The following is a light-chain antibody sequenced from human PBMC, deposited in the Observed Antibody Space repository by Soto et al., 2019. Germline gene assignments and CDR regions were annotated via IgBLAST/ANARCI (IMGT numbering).Light chain of an antibody. Sequence: QSALTQPHSVSGSPGQSVTISCTGTSVDVGAYDFVSWYQQHPGKAPKLLIYVVSGRPSGVPHRFSGSKSGNAASLTISGLRSEDEADYYCAAWDDSLGGVVFGGGTKLTVL. J-gene: IGLJ3*02. CDR2: VVS. V-gene: IGLV2-11*01. CDR1: SVDVGAYDF. CDR3: AAWDDSLGGVV.